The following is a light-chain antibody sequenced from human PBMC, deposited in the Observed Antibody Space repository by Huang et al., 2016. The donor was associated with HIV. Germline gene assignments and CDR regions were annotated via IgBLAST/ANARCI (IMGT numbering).Light chain of an antibody. Sequence: DIQMTQSPSSLSASVGDRVTITCRASENIRRYLNWYQQKPGKPPKLLIHSASTLQSGVPSRFSGSGSGTDFTLTITRLEPEDFAVYYCQQYGSSPQTFGQGTKVEIK. CDR3: QQYGSSPQT. CDR2: SAS. V-gene: IGKV1-39*01. J-gene: IGKJ1*01. CDR1: ENIRRY.